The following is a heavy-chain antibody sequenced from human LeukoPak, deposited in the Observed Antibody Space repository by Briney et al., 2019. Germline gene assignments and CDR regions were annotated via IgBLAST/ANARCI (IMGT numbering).Heavy chain of an antibody. J-gene: IGHJ4*02. D-gene: IGHD2-2*01. V-gene: IGHV4-31*03. CDR1: GGSISSGGYY. CDR2: IYYSGST. Sequence: SETLSLTCTVSGGSISSGGYYWSWIRQHPGKGLEWIGYIYYSGSTYYNPSLKSRVTISVDTSKNQFSLKLSSVTAADTAVYYCARAGIVVVPDAKGDYFDYWGQGTLVTISS. CDR3: ARAGIVVVPDAKGDYFDY.